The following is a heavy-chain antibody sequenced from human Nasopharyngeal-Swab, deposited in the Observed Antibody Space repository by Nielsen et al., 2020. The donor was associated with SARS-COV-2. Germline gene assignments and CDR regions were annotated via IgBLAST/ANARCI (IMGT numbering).Heavy chain of an antibody. CDR2: IRSSTSYI. Sequence: GESLKISCAASGFIFSTYTMNWVRQAPGKGLEWLSSIRSSTSYIYYADSVKGRFTISRDNAKNSLYLQMNSLRTEDTAVYHCATSGYSSGWIFWGQGTLVTVSS. D-gene: IGHD6-19*01. CDR3: ATSGYSSGWIF. V-gene: IGHV3-21*01. CDR1: GFIFSTYT. J-gene: IGHJ4*02.